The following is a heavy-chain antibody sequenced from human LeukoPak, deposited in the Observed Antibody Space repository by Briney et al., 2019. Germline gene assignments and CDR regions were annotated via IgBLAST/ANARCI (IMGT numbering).Heavy chain of an antibody. Sequence: PGGSLRLSCAASGFTFSSYAMSWVHQAPGKGLEWVSAISGSGISTYYADSVKGRFTISRDNSKNTLYLQMNSLRAEDTAVYYCARDQLSLRIQLWLFYFDYWGQGTLVTVSS. V-gene: IGHV3-23*01. CDR2: ISGSGIST. CDR3: ARDQLSLRIQLWLFYFDY. D-gene: IGHD5-18*01. CDR1: GFTFSSYA. J-gene: IGHJ4*02.